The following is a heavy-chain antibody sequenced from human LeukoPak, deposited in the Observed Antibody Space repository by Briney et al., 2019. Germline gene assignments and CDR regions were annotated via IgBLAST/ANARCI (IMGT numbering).Heavy chain of an antibody. V-gene: IGHV3-23*01. D-gene: IGHD1-26*01. Sequence: GGSLRLSCAASGFTFSSYAMSWVRQAPGKGLEWVSAISGSGGSTYYADSVKGRFTLSRDYPKNMLYLQMNSLRAEDTAVYFCAKYSGSYYYPPNWDSWGQGTLVTVSS. CDR1: GFTFSSYA. J-gene: IGHJ4*02. CDR2: ISGSGGST. CDR3: AKYSGSYYYPPNWDS.